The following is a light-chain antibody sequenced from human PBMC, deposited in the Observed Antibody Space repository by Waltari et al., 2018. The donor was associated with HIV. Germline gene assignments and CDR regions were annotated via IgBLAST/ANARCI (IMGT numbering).Light chain of an antibody. CDR2: KAS. J-gene: IGKJ1*01. CDR1: QSISSW. CDR3: QQYNSYPWT. Sequence: DIQMTQSPSPLSASVVDNVTISCRASQSISSWLAWYQQKPGKAPKLLIYKASSLESGVPSRFSGSGSGTEFTLTISSLQPDDFATYYCQQYNSYPWTFGQGTKVEIK. V-gene: IGKV1-5*03.